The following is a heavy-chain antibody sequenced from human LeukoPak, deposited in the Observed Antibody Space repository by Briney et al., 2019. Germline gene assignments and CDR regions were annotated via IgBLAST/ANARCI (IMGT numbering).Heavy chain of an antibody. V-gene: IGHV3-74*01. D-gene: IGHD4-23*01. J-gene: IGHJ4*02. CDR3: ARDSAYGGNSFDY. CDR2: INSDGSST. Sequence: PGGSLRLSRAASGFTFSTYWMHWVRQAPGKGLMCVSRINSDGSSTSYADSVKGRFTISRDNAKNTPYLQMNSLRAEDTAVYYCARDSAYGGNSFDYWGQGTLVTVSS. CDR1: GFTFSTYW.